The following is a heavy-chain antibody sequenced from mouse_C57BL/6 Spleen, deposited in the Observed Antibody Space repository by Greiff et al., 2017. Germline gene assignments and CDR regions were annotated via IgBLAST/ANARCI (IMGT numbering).Heavy chain of an antibody. CDR2: IDPSDSYT. CDR1: GYTFTSYW. D-gene: IGHD2-4*01. J-gene: IGHJ1*03. Sequence: VQLQQSGAELVRPGTSVKLSCKASGYTFTSYWMHWVKQRPGQGLEWIGVIDPSDSYTNYNQKFKGKATLTVDTSSSTAYMQLSSLTSEDSAVYYCARKDYEHFDVWGTGTTVTVTS. V-gene: IGHV1-59*01. CDR3: ARKDYEHFDV.